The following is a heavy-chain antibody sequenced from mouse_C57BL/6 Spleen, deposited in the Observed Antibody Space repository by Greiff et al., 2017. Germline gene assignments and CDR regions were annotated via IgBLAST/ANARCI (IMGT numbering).Heavy chain of an antibody. CDR3: ARRGSNWDYYARDY. CDR1: GFTFSDYG. D-gene: IGHD2-5*01. V-gene: IGHV5-17*01. Sequence: EVQVVASGGGLVKPGGSLKLSCAASGFTFSDYGMHWVRQAPEKGLEWVAYISSGSSTIYYADTVKGRFTFSRDNAKNTLFLQMTRLRSEDTAMYYCARRGSNWDYYARDYWGQGTSVTVSS. J-gene: IGHJ4*01. CDR2: ISSGSSTI.